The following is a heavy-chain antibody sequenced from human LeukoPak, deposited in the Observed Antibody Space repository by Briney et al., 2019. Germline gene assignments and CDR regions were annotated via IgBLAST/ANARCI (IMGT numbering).Heavy chain of an antibody. CDR1: GGSFSGYY. J-gene: IGHJ4*02. Sequence: PSETRSLTCAVYGGSFSGYYWSWIRQPPGKGLEWIGEINHSGSTNYNPSLKSRVTISVDTSKNQFSLKLSSVTAADTAVYYCARGRDFWSRYYGGYRGNFDYWGQGTLVTVSS. CDR3: ARGRDFWSRYYGGYRGNFDY. CDR2: INHSGST. V-gene: IGHV4-34*01. D-gene: IGHD3-3*01.